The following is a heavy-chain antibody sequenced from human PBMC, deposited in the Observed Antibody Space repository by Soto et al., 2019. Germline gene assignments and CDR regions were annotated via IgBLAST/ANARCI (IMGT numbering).Heavy chain of an antibody. CDR2: IRNKANNYAT. D-gene: IGHD2-15*01. CDR1: GLTFSDNY. J-gene: IGHJ5*02. Sequence: EMQLVESGGGLVQPGGSLGLSCAASGLTFSDNYMAWVGQAPGKGLEWVGRIRNKANNYATEYDAYVRGRFTISRDDSKNSLYLQMNSLETEDTAVYYCVRVPLVASAAAPRGWFDPWGQGTLVTVSS. V-gene: IGHV3-72*01. CDR3: VRVPLVASAAAPRGWFDP.